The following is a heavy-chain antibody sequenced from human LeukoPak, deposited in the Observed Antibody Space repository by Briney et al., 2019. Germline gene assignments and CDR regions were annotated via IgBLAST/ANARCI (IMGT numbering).Heavy chain of an antibody. V-gene: IGHV3-23*01. CDR1: GFTFSSYA. J-gene: IGHJ4*02. CDR2: ISGSGGST. D-gene: IGHD3-9*01. Sequence: GGSLRLSCAASGFTFSSYAMSWVRQAPGKGLEWVSAISGSGGSTYYADSVKGRFTISRDNSKNTLYLQMNSLRAEDTAVYYCAKDNRQYYDILTGWFPYYFDYWGQGTLVTVSS. CDR3: AKDNRQYYDILTGWFPYYFDY.